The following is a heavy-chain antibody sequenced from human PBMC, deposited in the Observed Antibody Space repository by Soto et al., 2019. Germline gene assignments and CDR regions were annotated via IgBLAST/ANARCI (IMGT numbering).Heavy chain of an antibody. V-gene: IGHV4-30-4*01. CDR1: GGSISSGDYY. D-gene: IGHD3-22*01. CDR3: AREGNSSGYYYLFDY. Sequence: SQTLSLTCTVSGGSISSGDYYWSWIRQPPGKGLEWIGYIYYSGSTYYNPSLKSRVTISVDTSKNQFSLKLSSVTAADTAVYYCAREGNSSGYYYLFDYWGQGTLVTVSS. CDR2: IYYSGST. J-gene: IGHJ4*02.